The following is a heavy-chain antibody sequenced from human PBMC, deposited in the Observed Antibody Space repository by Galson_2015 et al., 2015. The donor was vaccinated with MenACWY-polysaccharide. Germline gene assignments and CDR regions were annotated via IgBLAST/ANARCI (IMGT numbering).Heavy chain of an antibody. CDR3: AREGSRIVFHAFDF. CDR2: IQYDGSNK. J-gene: IGHJ3*01. V-gene: IGHV3-33*01. CDR1: GNTFSGSG. D-gene: IGHD2-21*01. Sequence: SGNTFSGSGMHWVRQAPGKGMEWLAVIQYDGSNKVYADSVKGRFSISRDNSKNTLYPEMKSLRADDTAVYYCAREGSRIVFHAFDFWGQGTMVTVSS.